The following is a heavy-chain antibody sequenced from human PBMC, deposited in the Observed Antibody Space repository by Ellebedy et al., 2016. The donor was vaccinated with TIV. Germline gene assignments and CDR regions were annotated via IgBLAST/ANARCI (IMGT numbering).Heavy chain of an antibody. Sequence: SGPTLAKPTQTLTLPCTFSGFPLNTSGGGGGWIRQPPGKALEWLLPTYRNGDTRYNPSLKNRLTITQDAPKNLLVFKLTNLGPVETATYYSPHRPQVATTTAFDYWGQGILVTVSS. J-gene: IGHJ4*02. CDR1: GFPLNTSGGG. CDR2: TYRNGDT. D-gene: IGHD1-26*01. CDR3: PHRPQVATTTAFDY. V-gene: IGHV2-5*01.